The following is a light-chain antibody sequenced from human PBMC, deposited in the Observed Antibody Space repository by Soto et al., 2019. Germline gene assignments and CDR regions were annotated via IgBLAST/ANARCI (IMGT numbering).Light chain of an antibody. CDR1: ESVSTY. V-gene: IGKV3-11*01. CDR3: QHRRNTFT. CDR2: DAS. Sequence: EIVLTQSPATLSLSPGETATLSCGASESVSTYLAWYQQKPGQAPRLLIYDASHRATGTPARFSGSGSMTDFPLTISSLEPSDSAVYYCQHRRNTFTFGPGPKVEIK. J-gene: IGKJ3*01.